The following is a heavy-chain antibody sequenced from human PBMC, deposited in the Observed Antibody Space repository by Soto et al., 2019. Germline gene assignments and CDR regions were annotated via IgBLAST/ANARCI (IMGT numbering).Heavy chain of an antibody. CDR3: ARDHRLLWFGELLI. CDR2: INPSGGST. J-gene: IGHJ4*02. CDR1: GYTVTNYY. V-gene: IGHV1-46*01. D-gene: IGHD3-10*01. Sequence: ASGKVSCKASGYTVTNYYIHWVRQAPGLGLEWMGVINPSGGSTDYTPKFQDRVTMSRDTSTTTVYMELSSLRSEDTAVYYCARDHRLLWFGELLIWGQGTLVTVS.